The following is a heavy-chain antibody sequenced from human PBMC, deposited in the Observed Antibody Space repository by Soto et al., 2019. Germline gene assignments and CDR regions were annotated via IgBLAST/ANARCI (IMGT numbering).Heavy chain of an antibody. CDR1: GYTFSNYG. CDR2: ISAYNGNT. D-gene: IGHD3-3*01. V-gene: IGHV1-18*01. CDR3: ARDYYDFWSGYRNNGMDV. J-gene: IGHJ6*02. Sequence: AXVKVSCKASGYTFSNYGVSWVRQAPGQGLEWMGWISAYNGNTNYAQKVQGRVTMTTDTSTSTAYMELRSLRSDDTAVYYCARDYYDFWSGYRNNGMDVWGQGTTVTVSS.